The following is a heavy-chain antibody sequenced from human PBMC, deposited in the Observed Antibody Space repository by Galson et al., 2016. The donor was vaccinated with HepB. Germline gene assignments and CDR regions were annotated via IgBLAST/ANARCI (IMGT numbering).Heavy chain of an antibody. CDR3: ARNRHGSCGSCYGA. CDR2: IYSGGST. D-gene: IGHD2-15*01. J-gene: IGHJ5*02. V-gene: IGHV3-66*01. CDR1: GFTVSNNY. Sequence: SLRLSCAASGFTVSNNYMRWVRQAPGKGLEWVSLIYSGGSTYYADSVKGRFTISRDSSKNTLYLQMNSLRAEDTAVYYCARNRHGSCGSCYGAWGQGTLVTVSS.